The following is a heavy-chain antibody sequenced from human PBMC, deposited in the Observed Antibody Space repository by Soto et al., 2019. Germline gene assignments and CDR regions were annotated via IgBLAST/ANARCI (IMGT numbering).Heavy chain of an antibody. Sequence: SETLSLTCPVSGGSISSGDYYWSWIRQPPGKGLEWIGYIYYSGTTYYNPSLQSRVTISVDTSKNQFSLKLSSVTAADTAVYYCATGYSYFDYWGQGTLVTVSS. V-gene: IGHV4-30-4*01. CDR2: IYYSGTT. CDR3: ATGYSYFDY. J-gene: IGHJ4*02. CDR1: GGSISSGDYY. D-gene: IGHD2-15*01.